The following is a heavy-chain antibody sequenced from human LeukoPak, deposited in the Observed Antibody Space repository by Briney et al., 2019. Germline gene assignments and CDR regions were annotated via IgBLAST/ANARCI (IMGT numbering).Heavy chain of an antibody. V-gene: IGHV1-69*04. CDR2: IIPILGIA. D-gene: IGHD3-22*01. Sequence: ASVKVSCKASGGTFSSYAISWVRQAPGQGLEWMGRIIPILGIANYAQKLQGRVTITADKSTSTAYMELSSLRSEDTAVYYCARDEVADYYDSSGYYYYGTDVWGQGTTVTVSS. CDR3: ARDEVADYYDSSGYYYYGTDV. J-gene: IGHJ6*02. CDR1: GGTFSSYA.